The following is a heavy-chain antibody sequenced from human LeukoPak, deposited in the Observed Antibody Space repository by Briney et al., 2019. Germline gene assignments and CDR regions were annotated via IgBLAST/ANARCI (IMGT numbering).Heavy chain of an antibody. Sequence: TSETLPLTCAVYGGSFSGYFWSWIRQPPGKGLEWIGEINDRGGTNYNPALNSRVTISVDTSKNQVSLRLSSVTAADTALYYCARVNIVVVPAAHSGGMDVWGRGTTVTVSS. D-gene: IGHD2-2*01. V-gene: IGHV4-34*01. CDR1: GGSFSGYF. CDR3: ARVNIVVVPAAHSGGMDV. J-gene: IGHJ6*02. CDR2: INDRGGT.